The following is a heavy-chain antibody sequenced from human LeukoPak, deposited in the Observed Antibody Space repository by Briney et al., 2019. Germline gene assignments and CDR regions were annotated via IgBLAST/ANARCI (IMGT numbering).Heavy chain of an antibody. CDR2: IKQDGSEK. CDR3: ARGGETSKYYPFDY. V-gene: IGHV3-7*01. D-gene: IGHD1-26*01. J-gene: IGHJ4*02. CDR1: GFTFSSYW. Sequence: PGGSLRLSCAASGFTFSSYWMIWVCQTPGKGPEWVANIKQDGSEKNHVDSVKGRFTISRDNAETSLHLQMNSLRAEDTAVYYCARGGETSKYYPFDYWGQGTLVTVSS.